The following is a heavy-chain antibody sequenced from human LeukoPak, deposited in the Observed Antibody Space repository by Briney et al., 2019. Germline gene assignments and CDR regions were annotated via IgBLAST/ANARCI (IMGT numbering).Heavy chain of an antibody. J-gene: IGHJ3*02. D-gene: IGHD1-1*01. CDR3: ARGTDDFDI. V-gene: IGHV3-30-3*01. CDR1: GFIFSNYA. Sequence: PGGSLRLSRAASGFIFSNYAIHWVRQAPGKGLEWVAVISHDGNDKYYADSVKGRFTISRENSKNTLYMQMDSLRAEDTAVYYCARGTDDFDIWGQGTMVTVSS. CDR2: ISHDGNDK.